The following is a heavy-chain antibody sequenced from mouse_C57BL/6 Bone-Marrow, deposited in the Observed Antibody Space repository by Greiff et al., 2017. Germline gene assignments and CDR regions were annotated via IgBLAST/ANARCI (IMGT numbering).Heavy chain of an antibody. J-gene: IGHJ3*01. CDR1: GYTFTDYY. V-gene: IGHV1-75*01. Sequence: QVQLKESGPELVKPGASVTISCKASGYTFTDYYINWVKQRPGQGLEWIGWIFPGSGSTYYNEKFKGKATLTVDKSSSTAYMQLSSLTSEDSAVYYCARGYYGSSLADWGQGTLVTVSA. D-gene: IGHD1-1*01. CDR3: ARGYYGSSLAD. CDR2: IFPGSGST.